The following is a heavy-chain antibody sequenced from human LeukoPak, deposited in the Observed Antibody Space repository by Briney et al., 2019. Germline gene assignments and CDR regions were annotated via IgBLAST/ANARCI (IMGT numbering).Heavy chain of an antibody. CDR2: ISWNSGSI. CDR1: GFTFDDYA. D-gene: IGHD6-19*01. Sequence: PGGSLRLSCAASGFTFDDYAMHWVRQAPGKGLEWVSGISWNSGSIGYADSVKGRFTISRDNAKNSLYLQMYSLRAEDTALYYCATTGYSSGWYRGSEYFQHWGQGTPVTVSS. CDR3: ATTGYSSGWYRGSEYFQH. V-gene: IGHV3-9*01. J-gene: IGHJ1*01.